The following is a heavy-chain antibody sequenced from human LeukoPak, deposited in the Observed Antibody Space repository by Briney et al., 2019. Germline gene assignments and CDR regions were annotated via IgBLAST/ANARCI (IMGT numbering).Heavy chain of an antibody. CDR3: ATIRLGELFNY. Sequence: SETLSLTCAVYGGSFSGYYWSWIRQPPGKGLEWIGFINYSGITNYNPSLKSRVTISVDTSKNQFSLKLSSVTAADTAVYYCATIRLGELFNYWGQGTLVTVSS. CDR2: INYSGIT. CDR1: GGSFSGYY. V-gene: IGHV4-59*01. D-gene: IGHD3-16*01. J-gene: IGHJ4*02.